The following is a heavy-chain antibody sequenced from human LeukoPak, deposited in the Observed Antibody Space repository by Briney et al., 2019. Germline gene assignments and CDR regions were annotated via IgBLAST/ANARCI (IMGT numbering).Heavy chain of an antibody. CDR1: GYTFTSYD. J-gene: IGHJ4*02. CDR3: ARVQQLVLFDY. D-gene: IGHD6-13*01. V-gene: IGHV1-8*03. CDR2: MNPNSGNT. Sequence: ASVKVSCKASGYTFTSYDINWVRQATGQGLEWMGWMNPNSGNTGYAQKFQGRVTITRDTPASTAYMELSSLRSEDMAVYYCARVQQLVLFDYWGQGTLVTVSS.